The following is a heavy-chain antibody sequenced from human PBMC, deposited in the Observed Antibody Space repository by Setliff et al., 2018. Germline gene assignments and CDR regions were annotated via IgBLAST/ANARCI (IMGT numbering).Heavy chain of an antibody. Sequence: GGSLRLSCAASGFTFSSYAMTWVRQAPGKGLEWVSAIRGSGDATSYADSVKGRFTISRGTSKNTLYLQMSSLRAEDTASYYCARDPNGDYVGAFDPWGQGILVTVSS. CDR3: ARDPNGDYVGAFDP. D-gene: IGHD4-17*01. CDR1: GFTFSSYA. V-gene: IGHV3-23*01. CDR2: IRGSGDAT. J-gene: IGHJ5*02.